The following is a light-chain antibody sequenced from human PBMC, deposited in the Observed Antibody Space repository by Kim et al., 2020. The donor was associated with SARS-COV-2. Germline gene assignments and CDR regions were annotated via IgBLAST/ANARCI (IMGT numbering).Light chain of an antibody. Sequence: SATTGDHDNHTCRASQGITNSLAWYQQKPGRAPKLLLSVASRLESGVPSRFSGSGSGTDYTLTITGLQPEDFGTYYCQQYYDLQYTFGQGTKLEI. CDR2: VAS. J-gene: IGKJ2*01. CDR1: QGITNS. CDR3: QQYYDLQYT. V-gene: IGKV1-NL1*01.